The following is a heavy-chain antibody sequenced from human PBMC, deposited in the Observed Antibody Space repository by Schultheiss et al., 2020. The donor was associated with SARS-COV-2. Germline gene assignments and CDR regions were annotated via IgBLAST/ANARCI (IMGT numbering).Heavy chain of an antibody. Sequence: SQTLSLTCTVSGGSVSSGSYYWSWIRQHPGKGLEWIGYIYYSGSTYYNPSLKCRVTISVDTSKNQFSLKLSSVTAADTAVYYCAKSLRFLEWLFDYWGQGTLVTVSS. V-gene: IGHV4-31*03. D-gene: IGHD3-3*01. J-gene: IGHJ4*02. CDR2: IYYSGST. CDR1: GGSVSSGSYY. CDR3: AKSLRFLEWLFDY.